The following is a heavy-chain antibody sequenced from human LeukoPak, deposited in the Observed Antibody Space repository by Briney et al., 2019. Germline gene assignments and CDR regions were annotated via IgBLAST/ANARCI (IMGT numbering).Heavy chain of an antibody. CDR1: GLTFSSYA. V-gene: IGHV3-23*01. CDR3: VTRGGSGSYYRWAFAY. CDR2: ISASGVNT. J-gene: IGHJ4*02. D-gene: IGHD3-10*01. Sequence: GGSLRLSCAPSGLTFSSYAMNWVRQAPGKGLEWVSGISASGVNTFYADSVKGRFTISRDNSKNTLFLQMDRLKADDTAVYYCVTRGGSGSYYRWAFAYWGQGTLVTVSS.